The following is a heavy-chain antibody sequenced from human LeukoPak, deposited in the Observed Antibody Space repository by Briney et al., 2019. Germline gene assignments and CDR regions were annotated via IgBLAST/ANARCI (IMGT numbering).Heavy chain of an antibody. CDR2: ISAYNGNT. CDR3: ARGQGTTGTTGWFDP. Sequence: GASVKVSCKASGYTFTSYGISWVRQAPGQGLEWMGWISAYNGNTNYAQKLQGRVTMTTDTSTSTAYMELRSLRSDDTAVYYCARGQGTTGTTGWFDPWGQGTLVTVSS. J-gene: IGHJ5*02. V-gene: IGHV1-18*01. CDR1: GYTFTSYG. D-gene: IGHD1-1*01.